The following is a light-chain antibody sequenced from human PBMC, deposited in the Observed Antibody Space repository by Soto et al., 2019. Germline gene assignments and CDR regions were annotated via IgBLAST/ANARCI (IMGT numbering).Light chain of an antibody. J-gene: IGKJ1*01. CDR1: ESISSW. Sequence: DIQMTQSPSTLSASIGDRVVITCRASESISSWLAWYQQKPGKAPKLLIYDVSSLESGVPSRFSGSGSGTEFTLTISSLQPDDFATYYGQQYNSYPWTFCQGTKEDIK. CDR3: QQYNSYPWT. V-gene: IGKV1-5*01. CDR2: DVS.